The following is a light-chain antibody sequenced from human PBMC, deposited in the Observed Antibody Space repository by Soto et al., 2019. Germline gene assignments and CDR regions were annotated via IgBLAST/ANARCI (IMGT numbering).Light chain of an antibody. Sequence: QSVLTQPPSASGSPGQSVTISCTGTSSDVGGYNYVSWYQQHPGKAPQLMIYEVSRRPSAVPDRFSGSKSGNTASLTVSGLQAEDEADYYCSSYTSSSTVVFGGGTKLTVL. CDR2: EVS. CDR3: SSYTSSSTVV. J-gene: IGLJ2*01. CDR1: SSDVGGYNY. V-gene: IGLV2-8*01.